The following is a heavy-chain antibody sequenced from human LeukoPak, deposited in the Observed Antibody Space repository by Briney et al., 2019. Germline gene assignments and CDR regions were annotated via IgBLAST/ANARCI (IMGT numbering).Heavy chain of an antibody. CDR3: TKPDCPSTSCYTLDY. CDR2: IYSGGST. D-gene: IGHD2-2*02. CDR1: GFTVSSNY. V-gene: IGHV3-66*01. Sequence: PGGSLRLPCAASGFTVSSNYMSWVRQAPGKGLEWVSVIYSGGSTYYADSVKGRFTISRDNSKNTLYLQMSSLRVEDTAVYYCTKPDCPSTSCYTLDYWGQGILVTVSS. J-gene: IGHJ4*02.